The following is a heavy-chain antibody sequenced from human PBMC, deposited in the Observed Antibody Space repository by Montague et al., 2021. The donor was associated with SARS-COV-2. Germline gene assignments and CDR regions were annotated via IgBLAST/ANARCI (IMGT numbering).Heavy chain of an antibody. CDR3: ARDRGNFYDSDEWYFHR. CDR2: IHYSGKT. V-gene: IGHV4-59*01. J-gene: IGHJ2*01. CDR1: GDSFGDYY. D-gene: IGHD3-22*01. Sequence: LVKPTQTLSLTCTVSGDSFGDYYWNWIRQPPGKGLEWIGYIHYSGKTNYNPSLKSRVTISVDTSKNQFSLRLRSVTAADTAVYYCARDRGNFYDSDEWYFHRWGRGTLVTVSS.